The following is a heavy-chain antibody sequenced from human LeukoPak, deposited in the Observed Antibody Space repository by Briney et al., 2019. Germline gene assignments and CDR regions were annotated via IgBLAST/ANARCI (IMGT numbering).Heavy chain of an antibody. CDR1: GYSFTSYW. Sequence: GGSLKISCKGSGYSFTSYWIGWVRQMPGKGLEWLGIINPGDSDTRYSPSFQGQVTISADKSISTANLQWSSLKASDTAMYYCARRIGSGWYDYWGQGTLVTVCS. V-gene: IGHV5-51*01. D-gene: IGHD6-19*01. CDR3: ARRIGSGWYDY. J-gene: IGHJ4*02. CDR2: INPGDSDT.